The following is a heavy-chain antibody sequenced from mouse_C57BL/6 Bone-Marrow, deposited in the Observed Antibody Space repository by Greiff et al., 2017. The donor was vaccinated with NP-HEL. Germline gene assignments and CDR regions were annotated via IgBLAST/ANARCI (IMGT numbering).Heavy chain of an antibody. CDR3: ARGTTVAHYWYFDV. D-gene: IGHD1-1*01. J-gene: IGHJ1*03. CDR2: IYPGDGDT. V-gene: IGHV1-82*01. Sequence: VQLQESGPELVKPGASVKISCKASGYAFSSSWMNWVKQRPGQGLEWIGRIYPGDGDTNYNGKFKGKATLTADKSSSTAYMQLSSLTSEDSAVYFCARGTTVAHYWYFDVWGTGTTVTVSS. CDR1: GYAFSSSW.